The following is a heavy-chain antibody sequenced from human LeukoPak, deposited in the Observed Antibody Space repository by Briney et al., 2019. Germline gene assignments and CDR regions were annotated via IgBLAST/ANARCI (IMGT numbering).Heavy chain of an antibody. J-gene: IGHJ6*02. D-gene: IGHD6-6*01. Sequence: SETLSLTCTVSGGSISSYYWSWIRQPPGKGLEWIGYIYYSGSTNYNPSLKSRVTISVDTSKNQFSLKLSSVTAADTAVYYCARGSGKGIAARPYYYYYGMDVWGQGTTVTVSS. CDR3: ARGSGKGIAARPYYYYYGMDV. V-gene: IGHV4-59*12. CDR1: GGSISSYY. CDR2: IYYSGST.